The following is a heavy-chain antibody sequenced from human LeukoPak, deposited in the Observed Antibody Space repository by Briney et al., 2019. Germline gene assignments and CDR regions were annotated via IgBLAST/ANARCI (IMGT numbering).Heavy chain of an antibody. J-gene: IGHJ5*02. Sequence: PGGSLRLSCAASGFSFSNFGMNWVRQAPGKGLEWVSSISSSSSSIFYADSVEGRFTISRDNAKNSLYLQMSSLRAEDTAVYYCARRFDFWSGNYKVKWFDHWGQGTLVTVSS. CDR3: ARRFDFWSGNYKVKWFDH. CDR1: GFSFSNFG. CDR2: ISSSSSSI. D-gene: IGHD3-3*01. V-gene: IGHV3-21*01.